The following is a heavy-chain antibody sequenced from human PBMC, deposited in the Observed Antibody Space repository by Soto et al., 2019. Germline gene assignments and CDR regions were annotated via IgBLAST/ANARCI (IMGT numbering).Heavy chain of an antibody. CDR1: GFTFSSYA. J-gene: IGHJ4*02. CDR3: AKDPLSGGYDLDFDY. CDR2: ISGSGGST. D-gene: IGHD5-12*01. V-gene: IGHV3-23*01. Sequence: PGGSLRLSCAASGFTFSSYAMSWVRQAPGKGLGWVSAISGSGGSTYYADSVKGRLTISRDNSKNTLYLQMNSLRAEDTAVYYCAKDPLSGGYDLDFDYWGQGTLVTVSS.